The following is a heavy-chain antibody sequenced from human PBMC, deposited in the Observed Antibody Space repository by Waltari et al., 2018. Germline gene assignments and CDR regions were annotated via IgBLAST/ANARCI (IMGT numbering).Heavy chain of an antibody. Sequence: EEQLLESGGGLVQPGDSLRLSCAASGFRFSNYWMNWVRQAPGKGLVGGGGISNDESSLTYADSVKGRFTISRDNAKNTLYLQMKRLRAEDTAVYYCVRLAQRTYRSPVPGRHYYYGMDVWGQGTTVTVSS. J-gene: IGHJ6*02. V-gene: IGHV3-74*03. CDR1: GFRFSNYW. D-gene: IGHD3-10*01. CDR3: VRLAQRTYRSPVPGRHYYYGMDV. CDR2: ISNDESSL.